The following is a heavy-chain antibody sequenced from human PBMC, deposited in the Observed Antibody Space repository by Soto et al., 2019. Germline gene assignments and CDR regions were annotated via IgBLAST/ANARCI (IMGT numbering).Heavy chain of an antibody. CDR2: IYYSGST. D-gene: IGHD3-10*01. CDR3: ARREGLDIDAYY. J-gene: IGHJ4*02. V-gene: IGHV4-59*08. CDR1: GGSIISYY. Sequence: SETLSLTCTVSGGSIISYYWSWIRQPPGKGLEWIGYIYYSGSTNYNPSLKSRVTISVDTSKNQFSLKLSSVTAADTAVYFCARREGLDIDAYYWGQGIPVIGSS.